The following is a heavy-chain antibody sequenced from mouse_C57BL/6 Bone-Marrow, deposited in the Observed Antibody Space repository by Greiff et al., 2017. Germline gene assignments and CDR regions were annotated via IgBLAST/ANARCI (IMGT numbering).Heavy chain of an antibody. CDR2: ISSGSSTI. D-gene: IGHD2-3*01. CDR1: GFTFSDYG. Sequence: EVKLMESGGGLVKPGGSLKLSCAASGFTFSDYGMHWVRQAPEKGLAWVAYISSGSSTIYYADTVKGRFTISRDNAKNTLFLQMTILRSEDTAMYYCARHDGFSWFAYWGQGTLVTVSA. V-gene: IGHV5-17*01. CDR3: ARHDGFSWFAY. J-gene: IGHJ3*01.